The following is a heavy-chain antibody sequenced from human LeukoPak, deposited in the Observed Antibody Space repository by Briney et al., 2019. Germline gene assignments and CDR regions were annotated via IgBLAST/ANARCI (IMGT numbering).Heavy chain of an antibody. CDR3: ARRTLGGYSYNFDY. J-gene: IGHJ4*02. D-gene: IGHD5-18*01. V-gene: IGHV4-59*08. Sequence: PSETLSLTCTVSGGSISSYYWSWIRQPPGKGLEWIGYIYYSGSTNYNPSLKSRVTISVDTSKNQFSLKLSSVTAADTAVYYCARRTLGGYSYNFDYWGQGTLVTVSS. CDR1: GGSISSYY. CDR2: IYYSGST.